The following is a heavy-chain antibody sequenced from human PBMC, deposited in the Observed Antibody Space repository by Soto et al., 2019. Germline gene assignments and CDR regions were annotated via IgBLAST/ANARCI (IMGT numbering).Heavy chain of an antibody. D-gene: IGHD2-8*01. Sequence: EVQLVESGGGLVQPGGSLRLSCAASGFTFRDHYMDWVRQVPGKGLEWVGRSRNKANSYTTAYAASVKGRFIISRDDSKNSLYLQMNSLKTEDTAVYYCAPLTGVWGQGTLVTVSS. CDR3: APLTGV. CDR1: GFTFRDHY. V-gene: IGHV3-72*01. J-gene: IGHJ1*01. CDR2: SRNKANSYTT.